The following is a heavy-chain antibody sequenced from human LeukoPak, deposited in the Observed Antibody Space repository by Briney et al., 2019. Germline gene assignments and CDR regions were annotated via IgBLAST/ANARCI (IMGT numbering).Heavy chain of an antibody. Sequence: GGSLRLSCAASGFTFSSYAMHWVRQAPGKGLEWVAVISYDGSNKYYADSVKGRFTISRDNAKNSLYLQMNSLRAEDTAVYYCARGRGVGATALDDWGQGTLVTVSS. V-gene: IGHV3-30*04. CDR2: ISYDGSNK. CDR1: GFTFSSYA. J-gene: IGHJ4*02. CDR3: ARGRGVGATALDD. D-gene: IGHD1-26*01.